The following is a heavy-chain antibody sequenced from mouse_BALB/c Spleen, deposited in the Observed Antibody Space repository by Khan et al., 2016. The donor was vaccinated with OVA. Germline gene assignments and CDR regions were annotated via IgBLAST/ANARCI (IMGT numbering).Heavy chain of an antibody. Sequence: QVQLQQAGAELMKPGASVKISCKATGYTFSGYWIEWAKQRPGHGLEWIGEILPGSGSTNYNGKFKGKATFTADTSSNTAYMQLSSLTSEDSAVYYCASPLTTSDVWGAGTTVTVSS. CDR1: GYTFSGYW. CDR3: ASPLTTSDV. V-gene: IGHV1-9*01. J-gene: IGHJ1*01. D-gene: IGHD2-1*01. CDR2: ILPGSGST.